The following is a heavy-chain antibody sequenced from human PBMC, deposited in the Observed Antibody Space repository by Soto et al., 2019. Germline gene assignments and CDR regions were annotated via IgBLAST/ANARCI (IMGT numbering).Heavy chain of an antibody. D-gene: IGHD5-12*01. J-gene: IGHJ3*01. V-gene: IGHV3-23*01. CDR3: AKDRLRSGYDAFDV. CDR2: ISYNGVHT. CDR1: GFTFSSSD. Sequence: GGSLRLSCAVSGFTFSSSDMGWVRQAPGKGLEWVAGISYNGVHTYTYYTDSVKGRFTISRDTSKNTLYLQMNSLRAEDTAVYYCAKDRLRSGYDAFDVWGQGTMVTVSS.